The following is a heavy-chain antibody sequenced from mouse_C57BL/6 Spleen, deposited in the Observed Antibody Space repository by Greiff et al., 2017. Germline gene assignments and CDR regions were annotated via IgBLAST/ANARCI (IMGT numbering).Heavy chain of an antibody. J-gene: IGHJ1*03. Sequence: QVQLQQSGAELVKPGASVKMSCKASGYTFTTYPLEWMKQNHGKSLEWIGNFHPYNDDTKYNEKFKGKATLTVEKSSSTVYLELSRLTSDDSAVYYCARGTTVVAGNYWYFDVWGTGTTVTVSS. CDR3: ARGTTVVAGNYWYFDV. CDR2: FHPYNDDT. V-gene: IGHV1-47*01. CDR1: GYTFTTYP. D-gene: IGHD1-1*01.